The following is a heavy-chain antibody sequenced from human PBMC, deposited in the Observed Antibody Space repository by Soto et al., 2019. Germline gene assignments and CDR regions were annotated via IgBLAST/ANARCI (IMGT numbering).Heavy chain of an antibody. CDR2: IYSGGNT. J-gene: IGHJ4*02. V-gene: IGHV3-53*01. D-gene: IGHD2-21*01. CDR1: GFTVSGNY. Sequence: GGSLRLSCAASGFTVSGNYMTWVRQAPGKGLEWFSIIYSGGNTYYADSVKGRFTISRDNPKNTLYLQMNSLRAEDTAVYYCASATGYYYFDYRGQGALVTVSS. CDR3: ASATGYYYFDY.